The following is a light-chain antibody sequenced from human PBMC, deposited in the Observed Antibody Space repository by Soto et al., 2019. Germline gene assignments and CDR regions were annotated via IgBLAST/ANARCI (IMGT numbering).Light chain of an antibody. J-gene: IGKJ2*01. V-gene: IGKV3-15*01. CDR1: QSINSE. CDR2: GAS. CDR3: QQGHNWPLP. Sequence: EIVMTQSPATLSLSPGERAALSCRASQSINSELAWYQQKPGQPPRLLIYGASTRATGVPARFTGSESGSEFTLTISGLQSEDFAVYYSQQGHNWPLPFGQGTRLEI.